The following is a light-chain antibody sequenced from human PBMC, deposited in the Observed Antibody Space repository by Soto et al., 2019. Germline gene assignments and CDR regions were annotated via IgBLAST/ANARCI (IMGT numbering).Light chain of an antibody. CDR2: DTS. Sequence: QAVVTQEPSLTVSPGGTVTLTCGSSTGAVTSDHYPYWFQQKPGQAPRTLIYDTSNKHSWTPARFSGSLLGGKAALTLSGAQPEDESEYYCLLSYFGAPEVFGTGTKVTVL. CDR1: TGAVTSDHY. V-gene: IGLV7-46*01. J-gene: IGLJ1*01. CDR3: LLSYFGAPEV.